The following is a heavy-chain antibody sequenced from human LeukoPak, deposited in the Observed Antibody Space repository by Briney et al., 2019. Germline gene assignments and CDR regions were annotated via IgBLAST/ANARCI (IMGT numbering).Heavy chain of an antibody. CDR3: ARAAGYYGSGTDY. CDR2: INHSGST. D-gene: IGHD3-10*01. V-gene: IGHV4-34*01. Sequence: SETLSLTCAVFGGSFSGYYWSWIRQPPGKGLEWIGEINHSGSTNYNPSLKSRVTISVDTSKNQFSLKLSSVTAADTAVYYCARAAGYYGSGTDYWGQGTLVTVSS. J-gene: IGHJ4*02. CDR1: GGSFSGYY.